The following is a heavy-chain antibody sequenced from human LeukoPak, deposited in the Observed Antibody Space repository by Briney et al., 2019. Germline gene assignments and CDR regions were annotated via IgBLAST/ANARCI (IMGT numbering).Heavy chain of an antibody. Sequence: GGSLRLSCAASGFTFSSYSMNWVRQAPGKGLEWVSSISSSSSYIYYADSVKGRFTISRDNAKNSLYLQMNSLRAEATAVYYCARDNTLAVAGHFDYWGQGTLVTVSS. CDR3: ARDNTLAVAGHFDY. V-gene: IGHV3-21*01. CDR2: ISSSSSYI. J-gene: IGHJ4*02. CDR1: GFTFSSYS. D-gene: IGHD6-19*01.